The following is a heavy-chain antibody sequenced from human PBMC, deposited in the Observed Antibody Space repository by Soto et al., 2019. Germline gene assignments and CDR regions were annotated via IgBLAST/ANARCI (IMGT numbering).Heavy chain of an antibody. CDR2: ISAYNGNT. V-gene: IGHV1-18*04. CDR3: ARDLSAGGSYFLDDFDI. CDR1: GYTFTSYG. D-gene: IGHD1-26*01. Sequence: ASVKVSCKASGYTFTSYGISWVRQAPGQGLEWMGWISAYNGNTNYAQKLQGRVTMTTDTSTSTAYMELRSLRSDDTAVYYCARDLSAGGSYFLDDFDIWGQGTMVTVSS. J-gene: IGHJ3*02.